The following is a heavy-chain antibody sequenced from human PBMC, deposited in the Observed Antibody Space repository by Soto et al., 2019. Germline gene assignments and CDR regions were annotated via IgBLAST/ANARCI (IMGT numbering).Heavy chain of an antibody. V-gene: IGHV3-30-3*01. CDR2: ISYDGSNK. CDR1: GFTFSSYA. J-gene: IGHJ4*02. D-gene: IGHD3-22*01. CDR3: ARDSHDRSCYCGLPTYYFDY. Sequence: PGGSLRLSCAASGFTFSSYAMHWVRQAPGKGLEWVAVISYDGSNKYYADSVKGRFTISRDNSKNTLYLQMNSLRAEDTAVYYCARDSHDRSCYCGLPTYYFDYWGQAHLVTVSA.